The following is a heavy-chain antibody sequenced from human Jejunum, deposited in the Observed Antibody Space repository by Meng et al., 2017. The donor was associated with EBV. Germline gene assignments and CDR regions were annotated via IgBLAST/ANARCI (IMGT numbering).Heavy chain of an antibody. CDR3: TDVGGDMI. Sequence: EVQLVGSGGGLVKPGESLRLSCAASGFTFTNAHMTWVRQAPGKGLEWVGRINRTTDGGTTDYAAPVKGRFTISRDDSKNTLYLQMNSLKTEDTAVYYCTDVGGDMIWGQGTLVTVSS. CDR1: GFTFTNAH. D-gene: IGHD3-16*01. CDR2: INRTTDGGTT. V-gene: IGHV3-15*01. J-gene: IGHJ4*02.